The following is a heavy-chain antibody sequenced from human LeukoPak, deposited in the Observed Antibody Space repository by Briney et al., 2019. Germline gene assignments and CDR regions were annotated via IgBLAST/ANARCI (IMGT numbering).Heavy chain of an antibody. CDR2: INPSGGST. J-gene: IGHJ4*02. Sequence: ASVKASCKASGYTFTSYYMHWVRQAPGQGLEWMGIINPSGGSTSYAQKFQGRVTITADKSTSTAYMELSSLRSEDTAVYYCAREGLGIAVAGKRGVFDYWGQGTLVTVSS. CDR3: AREGLGIAVAGKRGVFDY. D-gene: IGHD6-19*01. CDR1: GYTFTSYY. V-gene: IGHV1-46*01.